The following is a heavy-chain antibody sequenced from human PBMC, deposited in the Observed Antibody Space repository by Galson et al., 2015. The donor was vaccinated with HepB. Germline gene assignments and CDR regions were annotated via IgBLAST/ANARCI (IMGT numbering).Heavy chain of an antibody. CDR2: ISYDGSNK. V-gene: IGHV3-30-3*01. CDR1: GFTFSSYA. CDR3: ARDRSVRFTVFGVGPGTIDAFDI. Sequence: SLRLSCAASGFTFSSYAMHWVRQAPGKGLEWVAVISYDGSNKYYADSVKGRFTISRDNSKNTLYLQMNSLRAEDTAVYYCARDRSVRFTVFGVGPGTIDAFDIWGQGTMVTVSS. J-gene: IGHJ3*02. D-gene: IGHD3-3*01.